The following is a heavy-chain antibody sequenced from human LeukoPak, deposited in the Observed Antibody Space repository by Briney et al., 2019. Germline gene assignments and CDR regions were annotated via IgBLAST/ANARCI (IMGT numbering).Heavy chain of an antibody. CDR1: GYTFTGYY. D-gene: IGHD6-13*01. CDR3: AREDSSTQVKFDY. Sequence: ASVKVSCKASGYTFTGYYMHWVRQAPGQGLEWMGWINPNSGGTNYAQKFQGRVTMTRDTSISTAYMELSRLRSDDTAVYYCAREDSSTQVKFDYWGQGTLVTVSS. CDR2: INPNSGGT. V-gene: IGHV1-2*02. J-gene: IGHJ4*02.